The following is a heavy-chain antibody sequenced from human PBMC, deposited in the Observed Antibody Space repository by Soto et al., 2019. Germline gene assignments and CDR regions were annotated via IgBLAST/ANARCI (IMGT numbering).Heavy chain of an antibody. D-gene: IGHD4-17*01. CDR2: VSYSGST. CDR3: ARQGPFWGYGDKYYFDY. CDR1: GGSISNHY. V-gene: IGHV4-59*08. Sequence: TSETLSLTCTVSGGSISNHYWSWIRQPPGKGLEWIGYVSYSGSTNYNPSLKSRVTISVDMSKNQFSLKLSSVTAADTAVYYCARQGPFWGYGDKYYFDYWGQGTLVTV. J-gene: IGHJ4*02.